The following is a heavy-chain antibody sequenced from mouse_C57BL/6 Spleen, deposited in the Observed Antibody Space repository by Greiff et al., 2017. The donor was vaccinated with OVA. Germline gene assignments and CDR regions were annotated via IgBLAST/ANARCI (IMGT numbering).Heavy chain of an antibody. CDR3: ARGAAQATSYYFDY. Sequence: ESGPGLVKPSQSLSLTCSVTGYSITSGYYWNWIRQFPGNKLAWMGYISYDGSNNYNPSLKNRISITRDTSKNQFFLKLNSVTTEDTATYYCARGAAQATSYYFDYWGQGTTLTVSS. CDR1: GYSITSGYY. D-gene: IGHD3-2*02. J-gene: IGHJ2*01. V-gene: IGHV3-6*01. CDR2: ISYDGSN.